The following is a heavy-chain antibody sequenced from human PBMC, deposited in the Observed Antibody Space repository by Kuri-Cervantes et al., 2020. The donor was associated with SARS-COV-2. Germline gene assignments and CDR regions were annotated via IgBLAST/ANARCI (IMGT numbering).Heavy chain of an antibody. V-gene: IGHV3-30*02. CDR2: IWYGGSNK. CDR3: AKRAGIYSYSSSWFDY. CDR1: GFTFSSYG. D-gene: IGHD6-13*01. J-gene: IGHJ4*02. Sequence: GGSLRLSCAASGFTFSSYGMHWVRQAPGKGLEWVAVIWYGGSNKYYADSVKGRFTISRDNSKNTLYLQMNSLRAEDTAVYYCAKRAGIYSYSSSWFDYWGQGTLVTVSS.